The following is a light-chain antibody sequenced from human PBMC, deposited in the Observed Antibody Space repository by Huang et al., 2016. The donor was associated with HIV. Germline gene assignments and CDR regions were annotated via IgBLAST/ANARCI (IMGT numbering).Light chain of an antibody. J-gene: IGKJ1*01. V-gene: IGKV3-11*01. CDR1: QSIGSY. Sequence: EIVLTQSPATLSLSPGEGATLSCRASQSIGSYLAWYQQRPGQAPRLLIYDASIRATGIPARFSGRGSGTDFTLTISSLEPEDFAVYYCQQRTHWPPWTFGQGTKVELK. CDR3: QQRTHWPPWT. CDR2: DAS.